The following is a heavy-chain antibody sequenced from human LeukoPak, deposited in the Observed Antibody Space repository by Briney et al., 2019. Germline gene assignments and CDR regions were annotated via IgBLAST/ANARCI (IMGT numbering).Heavy chain of an antibody. CDR2: INSDGSST. CDR1: GFTFSSYW. D-gene: IGHD2-2*01. CDR3: ARREGYQLPTAY. J-gene: IGHJ4*02. V-gene: IGHV3-74*01. Sequence: GGSLRLSCAASGFTFSSYWMHWVRQAPGKGLVWVSRINSDGSSTSYADSVKGRFTISRDNAKNTLYLQMNSLRAEDTAVYYCARREGYQLPTAYWGQGTLVTVSS.